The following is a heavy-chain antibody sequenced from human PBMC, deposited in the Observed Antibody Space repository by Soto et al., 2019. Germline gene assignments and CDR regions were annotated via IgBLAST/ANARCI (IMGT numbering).Heavy chain of an antibody. J-gene: IGHJ6*02. CDR1: GFTFSSNA. V-gene: IGHV3-23*01. CDR3: AKGVDYYDSSGSIYYYGMDV. CDR2: ISGSGGST. D-gene: IGHD3-22*01. Sequence: EVQLLESGGGLVQPGGSLRLSFAAPGFTFSSNAMSWVRQAPGKGLEWVSAISGSGGSTYYADSVKGRFTISRDNSKNTLYLQMNSLRAEDTAVYYCAKGVDYYDSSGSIYYYGMDVWGQGTTVTVSS.